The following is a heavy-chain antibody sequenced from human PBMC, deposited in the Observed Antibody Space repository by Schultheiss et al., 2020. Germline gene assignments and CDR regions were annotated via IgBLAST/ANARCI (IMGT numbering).Heavy chain of an antibody. Sequence: GGSLRLSCAASGFTFSSYAMSWVRQAPGKGLEWVAVISYDGSNKYYADSVKGRFTISRDNSKNTLYLQMNSLRAEDTAVYYCARVDWNYMDVWGKGTTVTVSS. V-gene: IGHV3-30-3*01. CDR2: ISYDGSNK. CDR3: ARVDWNYMDV. J-gene: IGHJ6*03. CDR1: GFTFSSYA. D-gene: IGHD3-9*01.